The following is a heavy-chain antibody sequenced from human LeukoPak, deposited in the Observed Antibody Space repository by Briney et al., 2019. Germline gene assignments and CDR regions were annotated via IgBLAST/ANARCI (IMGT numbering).Heavy chain of an antibody. D-gene: IGHD3-22*01. Sequence: PSETLSLTCAVSGGSISSYYWSWIRQPAGKGLEWIGRIYTSGSTNYNPSLKSRVTMSVDTSKNQFSLKLSSVTAADTAVYYCASGSPSEYYYDSSGFSEPFRYWGQGTLVTVSS. CDR3: ASGSPSEYYYDSSGFSEPFRY. CDR1: GGSISSYY. CDR2: IYTSGST. V-gene: IGHV4-4*07. J-gene: IGHJ4*02.